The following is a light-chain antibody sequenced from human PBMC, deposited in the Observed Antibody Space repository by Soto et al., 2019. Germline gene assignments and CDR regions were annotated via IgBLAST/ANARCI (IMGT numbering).Light chain of an antibody. CDR3: SSYTRTSRYV. CDR1: GSNIGAGYD. CDR2: ANI. V-gene: IGLV1-40*01. J-gene: IGLJ1*01. Sequence: QSVLTQPPSVSGAPGQRVTISCTGSGSNIGAGYDVHWYQQLPGTAPKLLIFANINRPSGVPDRFSGSKSGTSASLAITGRRAGDGADYECSSYTRTSRYVVAKGTKVTV.